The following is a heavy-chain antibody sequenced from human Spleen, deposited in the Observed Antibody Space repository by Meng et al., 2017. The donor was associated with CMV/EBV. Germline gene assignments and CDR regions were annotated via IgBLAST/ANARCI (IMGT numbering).Heavy chain of an antibody. CDR3: AVSGWYVGFDY. Sequence: ASVKVSCKASGYTFTGYYMHWVRQAPGQGLEWMAWINPNSGDTDYAQKFQGRVTMTRDTSISTAYLELSRLRSDDTAVYYCAVSGWYVGFDYWGQGTLVTVSS. CDR1: GYTFTGYY. J-gene: IGHJ4*02. D-gene: IGHD6-19*01. V-gene: IGHV1-2*02. CDR2: INPNSGDT.